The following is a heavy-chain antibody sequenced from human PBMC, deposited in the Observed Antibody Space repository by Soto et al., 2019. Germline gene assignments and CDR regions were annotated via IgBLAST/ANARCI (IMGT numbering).Heavy chain of an antibody. J-gene: IGHJ3*02. D-gene: IGHD2-15*01. Sequence: SETLSLTCTVSGGSISSYYWSWIRQPPGKGLEYIGYIYYSGSTNSNPSLKSRVTISVDTSKNQFSLKLSSVAAADTAVYYCTRGSQGSGHIAFDIWGQGTMVTVSS. V-gene: IGHV4-59*01. CDR2: IYYSGST. CDR3: TRGSQGSGHIAFDI. CDR1: GGSISSYY.